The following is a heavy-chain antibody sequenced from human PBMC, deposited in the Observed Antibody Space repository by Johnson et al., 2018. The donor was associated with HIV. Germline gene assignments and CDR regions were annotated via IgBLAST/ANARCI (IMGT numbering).Heavy chain of an antibody. CDR1: GFTVSSNY. CDR2: IYSGGRT. D-gene: IGHD1-14*01. Sequence: EVQLVESGGGFIQPGGSLRLSCAASGFTVSSNYMSWVRQAPGKGLEWVSVIYSGGRTFYADSVKGRFTISRDNSKNTLYLQMNSLRAEDTAVYYCAREFSFTPEAFDIWGQGTMVTVSS. V-gene: IGHV3-66*03. J-gene: IGHJ3*02. CDR3: AREFSFTPEAFDI.